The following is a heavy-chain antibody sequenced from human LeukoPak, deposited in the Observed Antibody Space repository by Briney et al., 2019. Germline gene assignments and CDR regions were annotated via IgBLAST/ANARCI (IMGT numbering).Heavy chain of an antibody. CDR3: ARDKHRALDY. V-gene: IGHV4-30-2*01. CDR1: GGSFSSGGYS. CDR2: IYHSGST. J-gene: IGHJ4*02. Sequence: PSETLSLTCAVSGGSFSSGGYSWSWIRQPPGKGLEWIGYIYHSGSTYYNPSLKSRVTISVDRSKNQFSLKLSSVTAADTAVYYCARDKHRALDYWGQGTLVTVSS. D-gene: IGHD2-21*01.